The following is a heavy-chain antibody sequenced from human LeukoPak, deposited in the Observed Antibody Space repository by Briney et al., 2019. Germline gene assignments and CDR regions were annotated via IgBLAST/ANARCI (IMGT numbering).Heavy chain of an antibody. Sequence: SETLSLTCTVSGGSIRSYYWSWIRQPAGKGLEWIGRIYTSGSTNYNPSLKSRVTMSVDTSKNQFSLKLSSVTAADTAVYYCARDLYCSSTSCYYYYYGMDVWGQGTTVTVSS. J-gene: IGHJ6*02. D-gene: IGHD2-2*01. CDR1: GGSIRSYY. CDR3: ARDLYCSSTSCYYYYYGMDV. CDR2: IYTSGST. V-gene: IGHV4-4*07.